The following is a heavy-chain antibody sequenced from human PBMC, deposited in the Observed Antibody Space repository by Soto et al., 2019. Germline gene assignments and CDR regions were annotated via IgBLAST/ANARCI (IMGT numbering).Heavy chain of an antibody. Sequence: QVQLQESGPGLVKPSQTLSLTCTVSGGSIRSAVYYCSWIRQPPGKVLEWIGYIYYSGSTYYNPSLKSRVTISVDTSKNQFSLKLSSVTAADTAVYYCARQRFPYGMDVWGQGTTVTVSS. J-gene: IGHJ6*02. CDR2: IYYSGST. CDR1: GGSIRSAVYY. CDR3: ARQRFPYGMDV. D-gene: IGHD3-3*01. V-gene: IGHV4-30-4*01.